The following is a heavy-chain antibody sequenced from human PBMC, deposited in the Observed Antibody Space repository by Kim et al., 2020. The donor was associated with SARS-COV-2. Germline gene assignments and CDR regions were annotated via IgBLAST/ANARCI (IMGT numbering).Heavy chain of an antibody. J-gene: IGHJ4*02. CDR2: INPSGGST. D-gene: IGHD3-22*01. Sequence: ASVKVSCKASGYTFTSYYMHWVRQAPGQGLEWMGIINPSGGSTSYAQKFQGRVTMTRDTSTSTVYMELSSLRSEDTAVYYCAIRVPGYYYDYWGQGTLVTLLS. V-gene: IGHV1-46*01. CDR1: GYTFTSYY. CDR3: AIRVPGYYYDY.